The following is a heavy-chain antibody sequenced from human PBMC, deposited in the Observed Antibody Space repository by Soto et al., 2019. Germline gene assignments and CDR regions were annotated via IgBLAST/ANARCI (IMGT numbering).Heavy chain of an antibody. J-gene: IGHJ4*01. CDR1: GFTFGASN. D-gene: IGHD3-9*01. V-gene: IGHV3-73*01. CDR2: IGSKGETYAT. Sequence: PGGSLRLSCAASGFTFGASNLQWVRRASGKGLEWLGRIGSKGETYATTYAASVKGRFTISRDDSKKTAYLQMNNLEIEDTAVYYCSRNYSDWFFNWGRGTLVTVSS. CDR3: SRNYSDWFFN.